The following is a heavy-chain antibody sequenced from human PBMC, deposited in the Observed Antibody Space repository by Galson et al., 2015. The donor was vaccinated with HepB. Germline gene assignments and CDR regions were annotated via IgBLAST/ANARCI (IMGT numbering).Heavy chain of an antibody. V-gene: IGHV3-33*08. Sequence: SLRLSCAASGFTFSGYSMNWVRQAPGKGLEWVAMIWYDGSIKYYKDSVRGRVTVSRDNSRNTVYLQMSGLRAEDTAVYYCARDFGFGLDYWGQGTLVTVSS. CDR2: IWYDGSIK. D-gene: IGHD3-10*01. J-gene: IGHJ4*02. CDR1: GFTFSGYS. CDR3: ARDFGFGLDY.